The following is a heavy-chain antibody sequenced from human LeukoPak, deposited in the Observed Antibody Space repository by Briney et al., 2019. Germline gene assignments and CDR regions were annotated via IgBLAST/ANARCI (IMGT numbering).Heavy chain of an antibody. V-gene: IGHV3-23*01. CDR3: AKGLTFGGVIIIPDY. Sequence: GRSPRLSCAASGFTFSSYAMSWVRQAPAKGLELVSGISGSGGSTYYTDSVKGRFTISRDNSKNTLYLQMNSLRAEDTAVYYCAKGLTFGGVIIIPDYWGQGTLVTVSS. D-gene: IGHD3-16*02. J-gene: IGHJ4*02. CDR2: ISGSGGST. CDR1: GFTFSSYA.